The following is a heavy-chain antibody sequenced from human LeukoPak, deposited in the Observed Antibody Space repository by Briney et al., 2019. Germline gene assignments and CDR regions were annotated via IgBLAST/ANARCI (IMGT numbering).Heavy chain of an antibody. V-gene: IGHV3-23*01. CDR3: AKDKGSGWYLDY. D-gene: IGHD6-19*01. CDR1: GFSFRSYA. CDR2: IFGNGDTT. J-gene: IGHJ4*02. Sequence: GRSLRLSRAASGFSFRSYAMNWVRQAPGKGLEGVSIIFGNGDTTYYADSVKGRFTVPRDNSKNTLYLQMNCLRAEDTAVYYCAKDKGSGWYLDYWGQGTLVTVSS.